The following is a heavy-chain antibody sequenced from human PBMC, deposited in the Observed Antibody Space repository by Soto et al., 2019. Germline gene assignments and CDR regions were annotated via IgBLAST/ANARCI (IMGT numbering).Heavy chain of an antibody. V-gene: IGHV3-30*18. D-gene: IGHD4-17*01. J-gene: IGHJ6*02. CDR1: GFTFSSYG. CDR3: AKDRGSTVTTIYYYCGLDV. CDR2: ISYDGSNK. Sequence: QVQLVESGGGVVQPGRSLRLSCAASGFTFSSYGMHWVRQAPGKGLEWVAVISYDGSNKYYADSVKGRLTISRDNSXTXLXXHMNILRAEDTAVYYCAKDRGSTVTTIYYYCGLDVWGQGTTVTVSS.